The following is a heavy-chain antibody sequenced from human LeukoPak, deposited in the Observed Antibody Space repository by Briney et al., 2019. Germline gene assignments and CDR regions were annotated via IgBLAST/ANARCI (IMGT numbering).Heavy chain of an antibody. CDR2: IYYSGST. CDR3: APDRRDGYNMS. D-gene: IGHD5-24*01. V-gene: IGHV4-59*12. CDR1: GGSISSYY. J-gene: IGHJ4*02. Sequence: PSETLSLTCTVSGGSISSYYWSWIRQPPGKGLEWIGYIYYSGSTNYNPSLKSRVTISVDTSKNQFSLKLSSVTAADTAVYYCAPDRRDGYNMSWGQGTLVTVSS.